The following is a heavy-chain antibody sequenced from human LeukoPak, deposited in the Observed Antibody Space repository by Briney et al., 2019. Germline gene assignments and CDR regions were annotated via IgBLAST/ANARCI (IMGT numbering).Heavy chain of an antibody. CDR2: IYTRGST. CDR1: GGSITSYY. CDR3: AGEGHYYDSTGYYYGGEDY. V-gene: IGHV4-4*07. D-gene: IGHD3-22*01. Sequence: PSETLSPTCTVSGGSITSYYWSWIRQPAGKGLEWIGRIYTRGSTNYNPSLKSRVTVSVDTSKNQFSLKLTSVTAADTAVYYCAGEGHYYDSTGYYYGGEDYWGQGTLVTVSS. J-gene: IGHJ4*02.